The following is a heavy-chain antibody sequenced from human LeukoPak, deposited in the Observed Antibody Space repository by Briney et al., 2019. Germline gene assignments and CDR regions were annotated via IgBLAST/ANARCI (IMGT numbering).Heavy chain of an antibody. J-gene: IGHJ4*02. V-gene: IGHV4-34*01. CDR3: ARDSQIDPKTMVRGVTFDY. D-gene: IGHD3-10*01. Sequence: PSETLSLTCAVYGGSFSGYYWSWIRQPPGKGLEWIGEINHSGSTNYNPSLKSRVTMSVDTSKNQFSLKLSSVTAADTAVYYCARDSQIDPKTMVRGVTFDYWGQGTLVTVSS. CDR1: GGSFSGYY. CDR2: INHSGST.